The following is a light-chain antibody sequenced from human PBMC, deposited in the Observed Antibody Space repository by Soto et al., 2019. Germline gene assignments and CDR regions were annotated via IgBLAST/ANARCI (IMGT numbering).Light chain of an antibody. CDR1: SSDVGGYKY. J-gene: IGLJ3*02. CDR3: QAYDYSLTASV. CDR2: EVT. V-gene: IGLV2-8*01. Sequence: QSALTQPPSASGSPGQSVTISCTGTSSDVGGYKYVSWYQHHPGKAPKVVIYEVTKRPSGVPERFSGSKSGTSASLAITGLQAEDEADYYCQAYDYSLTASVFGGGTQLTVL.